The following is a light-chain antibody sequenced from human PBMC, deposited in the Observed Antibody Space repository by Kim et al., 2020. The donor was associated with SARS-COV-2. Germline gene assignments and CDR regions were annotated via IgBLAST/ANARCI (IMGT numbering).Light chain of an antibody. V-gene: IGLV3-21*04. CDR1: NIGSKS. Sequence: SYELTQTPSVSVAPGKTASITCGGNNIGSKSVHWYQQKPGQAPVLVIYFDSDRPSGIPERFSGSNSGNTATLTISRVEAGDEADYYCQVWDRSSDHVIFG. CDR3: QVWDRSSDHVI. J-gene: IGLJ2*01. CDR2: FDS.